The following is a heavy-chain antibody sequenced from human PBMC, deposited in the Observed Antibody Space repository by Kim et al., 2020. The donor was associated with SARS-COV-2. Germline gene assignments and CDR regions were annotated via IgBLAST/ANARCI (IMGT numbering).Heavy chain of an antibody. CDR1: GYTFTSYA. V-gene: IGHV7-4-1*02. CDR2: INTNTGNP. D-gene: IGHD3-3*01. J-gene: IGHJ3*02. Sequence: ASVKVSCKASGYTFTSYAMNWVRQAPGQGLEWMGWINTNTGNPTYAQGFTGRFVFSLDTSVSTAYLQISSLKAEDTAVYYCARDRRTTIFGVVIRNDAFDSWGQGTMVTVSS. CDR3: ARDRRTTIFGVVIRNDAFDS.